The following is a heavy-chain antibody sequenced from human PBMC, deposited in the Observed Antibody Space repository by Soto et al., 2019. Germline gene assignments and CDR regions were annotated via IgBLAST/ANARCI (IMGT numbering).Heavy chain of an antibody. V-gene: IGHV3-48*02. Sequence: EVQLVESGGGLVQPGGSLRLSCAASGFTFSSYSMNWVRQAPGKGLEWVSYISSSSSTIYYADSVKGRFTISRDNAKNSLYLQMNGLRDEDTAVYYCARVIPETSSSWHDYWGQGTLVTVSS. CDR3: ARVIPETSSSWHDY. J-gene: IGHJ4*02. CDR2: ISSSSSTI. D-gene: IGHD6-13*01. CDR1: GFTFSSYS.